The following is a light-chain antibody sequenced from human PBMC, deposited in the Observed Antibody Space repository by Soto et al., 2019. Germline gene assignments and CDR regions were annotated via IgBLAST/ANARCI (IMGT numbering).Light chain of an antibody. V-gene: IGLV2-23*02. Sequence: QSVLTQPASVSGSPGQPITISCTGTSSDVGSYNLVSWYQQHPGKAPKLMIYEVSKRPSGVPNRFSGSKSGNTASLTISGLQAEDEADYYCCSYAGSSTSYVFGTGTKVTVL. CDR2: EVS. CDR3: CSYAGSSTSYV. J-gene: IGLJ1*01. CDR1: SSDVGSYNL.